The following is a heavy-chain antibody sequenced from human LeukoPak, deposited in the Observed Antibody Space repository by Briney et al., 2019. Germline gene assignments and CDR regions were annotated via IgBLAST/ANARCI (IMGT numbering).Heavy chain of an antibody. CDR2: IWFDGSNK. CDR3: AKGQQLATRGYFQH. CDR1: GFSFSAFG. J-gene: IGHJ1*01. V-gene: IGHV3-33*06. Sequence: TGGSLRLSCAASGFSFSAFGMHWVRQSPGKGLEWVSIIWFDGSNKYYADSVKGRFTISRDNSKNTLYLQMNSLRAEDTAVYYCAKGQQLATRGYFQHWGQGTLVTVSS. D-gene: IGHD6-13*01.